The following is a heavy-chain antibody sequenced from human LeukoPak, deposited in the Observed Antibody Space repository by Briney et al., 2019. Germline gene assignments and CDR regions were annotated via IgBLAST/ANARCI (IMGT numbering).Heavy chain of an antibody. V-gene: IGHV1-24*01. CDR1: RYTLTELS. CDR2: FDPEDGET. CDR3: ATAVVVVPAAPFDI. J-gene: IGHJ3*02. Sequence: ASVKVSCKVSRYTLTELSMHWVRQAPGKGLEWMGGFDPEDGETIYAQKFQGRVTMTEDTSTDTAYMELSSLRSEDTAVYYCATAVVVVPAAPFDIWGQGTMVTVSS. D-gene: IGHD2-2*01.